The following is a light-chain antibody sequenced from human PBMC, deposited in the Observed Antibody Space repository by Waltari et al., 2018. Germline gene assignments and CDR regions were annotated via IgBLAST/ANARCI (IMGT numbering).Light chain of an antibody. V-gene: IGKV3-11*01. J-gene: IGKJ4*01. CDR3: QQRSNWPLT. CDR2: DAS. Sequence: EIVLTQSPATLSLSPGERVTLSCRASQSVSTFFAWYQQKPGLAPRLLIYDASNRATGIPARFSGSGSGTDFTLTISSLEPEDFAVYYCQQRSNWPLTFGGGTKVELK. CDR1: QSVSTF.